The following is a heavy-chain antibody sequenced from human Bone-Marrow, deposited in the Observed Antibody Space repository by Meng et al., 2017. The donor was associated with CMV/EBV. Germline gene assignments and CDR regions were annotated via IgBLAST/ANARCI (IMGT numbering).Heavy chain of an antibody. D-gene: IGHD6-6*01. Sequence: GESLKISCAASGFTFSSYGMHWVRQAPGKGLEWVAFIRYDGSNKYYADSVKGRFTISRDNSKNTLYLQMNSLRAEDTAVYYCARVGLRQLVLSHFDYWGQGTLVTVSS. CDR3: ARVGLRQLVLSHFDY. CDR2: IRYDGSNK. V-gene: IGHV3-30*02. J-gene: IGHJ4*02. CDR1: GFTFSSYG.